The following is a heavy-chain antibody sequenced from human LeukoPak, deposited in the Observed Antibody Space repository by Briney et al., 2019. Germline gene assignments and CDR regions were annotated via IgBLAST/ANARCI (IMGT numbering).Heavy chain of an antibody. Sequence: GASVKVSCKASGYTFTSYDINWVRQAPGQGLEWMGIINPSGGSTSYAQKFQGRVTMTRDMSTSTVYMELSSLRSEDTAVYYCARDPKLSILELPLYYYYMDVWGKGTTVTVSS. CDR1: GYTFTSYD. V-gene: IGHV1-46*01. CDR3: ARDPKLSILELPLYYYYMDV. D-gene: IGHD1-7*01. CDR2: INPSGGST. J-gene: IGHJ6*03.